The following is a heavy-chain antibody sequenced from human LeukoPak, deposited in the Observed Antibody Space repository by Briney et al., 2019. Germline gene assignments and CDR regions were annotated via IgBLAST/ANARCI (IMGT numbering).Heavy chain of an antibody. J-gene: IGHJ2*01. CDR2: IIPIFGTA. D-gene: IGHD2-2*01. CDR3: ASRYCSSTSCYPDYWYFDL. Sequence: SVKVSCKASGGAFSSYAISWVRQAPGQGLEWMGGIIPIFGTANYAQKFQGRVTITADESTSTAYMELSSLRSEDTAVYYCASRYCSSTSCYPDYWYFDLWGRGTLVTVSS. V-gene: IGHV1-69*13. CDR1: GGAFSSYA.